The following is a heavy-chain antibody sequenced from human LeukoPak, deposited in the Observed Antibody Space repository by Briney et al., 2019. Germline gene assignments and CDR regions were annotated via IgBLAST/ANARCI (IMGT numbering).Heavy chain of an antibody. CDR3: ARTYSSSDEFDY. J-gene: IGHJ4*02. D-gene: IGHD6-13*01. CDR1: GYTFTGYY. Sequence: ASVKVSCKASGYTFTGYYMHWVRQAPGQGLEWMGWINPNSGGTNYAQKFQGWVTMTRDTSISTAYMELSRLRSEDTAVYYCARTYSSSDEFDYWGQGTLVTVSS. CDR2: INPNSGGT. V-gene: IGHV1-2*04.